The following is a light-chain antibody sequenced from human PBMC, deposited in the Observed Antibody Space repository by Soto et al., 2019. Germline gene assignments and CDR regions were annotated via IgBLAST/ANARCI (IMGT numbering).Light chain of an antibody. CDR3: SSYTSSSTYV. CDR2: DVT. Sequence: QSVLTQPASVSGSPGQSITISCTGTSSDVAGYNYVSWYQQHPNKAPKFMIYDVTNRPSGVSNRSSGSKSGNTASLTISGLQAEDEADYYCSSYTSSSTYVFGTGTKLTVL. V-gene: IGLV2-14*01. J-gene: IGLJ1*01. CDR1: SSDVAGYNY.